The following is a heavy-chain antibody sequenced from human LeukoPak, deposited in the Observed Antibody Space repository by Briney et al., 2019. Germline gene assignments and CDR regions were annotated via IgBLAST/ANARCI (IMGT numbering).Heavy chain of an antibody. CDR2: ISSSGSII. V-gene: IGHV3-48*03. D-gene: IGHD2/OR15-2a*01. CDR1: GLTFSSCE. CDR3: ARHDCHSNSDAFDV. Sequence: GGSLRPSCAASGLTFSSCELSWVRQAPAKGLEWVSYISSSGSIIYYADSVKGRLTISRDSAKNSLYLQMNSLRAEDTAVYYCARHDCHSNSDAFDVWGQGTMVTVSS. J-gene: IGHJ3*01.